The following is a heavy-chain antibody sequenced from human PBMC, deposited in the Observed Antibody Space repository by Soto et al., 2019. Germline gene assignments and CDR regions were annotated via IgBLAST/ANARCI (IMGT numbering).Heavy chain of an antibody. V-gene: IGHV4-59*01. CDR2: IYYSGST. CDR1: GGSISSYY. CDR3: ARRASEENYYYYYMDV. D-gene: IGHD3-3*01. J-gene: IGHJ6*03. Sequence: SETLSLTCTVSGGSISSYYWSWIRQPPGKGLEWIGYIYYSGSTNYNPSLKSRVTISVDTSKNQFSLKLSSVTAADTAVYYCARRASEENYYYYYMDVWGKGTTVTVSS.